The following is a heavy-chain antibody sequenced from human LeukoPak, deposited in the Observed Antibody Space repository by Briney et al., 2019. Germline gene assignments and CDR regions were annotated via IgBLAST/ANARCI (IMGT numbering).Heavy chain of an antibody. CDR1: GFSFSTYW. V-gene: IGHV3-74*01. CDR3: ARPLGPRNTVTTPAPFDY. CDR2: INSDGSST. J-gene: IGHJ4*02. Sequence: TGGSLRLSCAASGFSFSTYWMHWVRQAPGKGLVWVSRINSDGSSTGYADSVKGRFSISRDNAKNTLYLQMNSLRADDTAVYYCARPLGPRNTVTTPAPFDYWGQGTLVTVSS. D-gene: IGHD4-17*01.